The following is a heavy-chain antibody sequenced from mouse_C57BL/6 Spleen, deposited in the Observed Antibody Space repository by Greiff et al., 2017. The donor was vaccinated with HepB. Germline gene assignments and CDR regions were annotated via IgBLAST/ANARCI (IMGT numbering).Heavy chain of an antibody. V-gene: IGHV3-6*01. Sequence: VQLKESGPGLVKPSQSLSLTCSVTGYSITSGYYWNWIRQFPGNKLEWMGYISYDGSNNYNPSLKNRISITRDTSKNQFFLKLNSVTTEDTATYYCARDYYTGSGFAYWGQGTLVTVSA. D-gene: IGHD1-1*01. CDR1: GYSITSGYY. J-gene: IGHJ3*01. CDR3: ARDYYTGSGFAY. CDR2: ISYDGSN.